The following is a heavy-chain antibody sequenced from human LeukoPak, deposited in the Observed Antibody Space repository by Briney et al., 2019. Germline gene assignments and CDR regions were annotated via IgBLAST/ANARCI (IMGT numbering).Heavy chain of an antibody. CDR1: GFTFSGSA. Sequence: GSLRLSCAASGFTFSGSAMHWVRQASGKGLEWVGRIRSKANSYATAYAASVKGRFTISRDDSKNTAYLQMNSLKTEDTAVYYCTSGGLRFLEWLPKGVDYYYMDVWGKGTTVTVSS. CDR2: IRSKANSYAT. V-gene: IGHV3-73*01. D-gene: IGHD3-3*01. CDR3: TSGGLRFLEWLPKGVDYYYMDV. J-gene: IGHJ6*03.